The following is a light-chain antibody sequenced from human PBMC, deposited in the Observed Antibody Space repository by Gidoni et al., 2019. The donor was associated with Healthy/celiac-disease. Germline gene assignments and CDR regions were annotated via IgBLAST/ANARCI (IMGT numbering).Light chain of an antibody. V-gene: IGKV1-39*01. CDR3: QQSYSTPYST. CDR2: AAS. CDR1: QSISSY. J-gene: IGKJ3*01. Sequence: DIQMTQSPSSLSASVGDRVTITCRASQSISSYLNWYQQKPGKAPKLLIYAASSLQSGVPSRFSGGGSGTAYSLTISSLQPEDFATYYCQQSYSTPYSTFGPGTKVDIK.